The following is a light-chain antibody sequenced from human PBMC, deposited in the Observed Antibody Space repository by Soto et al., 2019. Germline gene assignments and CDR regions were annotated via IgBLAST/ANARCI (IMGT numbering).Light chain of an antibody. V-gene: IGLV2-23*01. CDR3: CSYAGSSTSLYV. J-gene: IGLJ1*01. CDR1: SSDVGSYNL. CDR2: EGS. Sequence: QSVLTQPASVSGSPGQSITISCTGTSSDVGSYNLVSWYQQPPGKAPKLMIYEGSKRPSGISNRFSGSKSGNTASLTISGLQAEDEADYYCCSYAGSSTSLYVFGTGTKVTV.